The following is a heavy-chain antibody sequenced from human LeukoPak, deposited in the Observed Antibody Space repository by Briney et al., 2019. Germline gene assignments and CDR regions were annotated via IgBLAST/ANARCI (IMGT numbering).Heavy chain of an antibody. D-gene: IGHD6-6*01. CDR3: AKDEWSSSSTAHNWFDP. J-gene: IGHJ5*02. CDR1: GFTFSSYS. V-gene: IGHV3-48*04. Sequence: PGGSLRLSCAASGFTFSSYSMNWVRQAPGKGLEWVSYISSSSSTIYYADSVKGRFTISRDNAKSSLYLQMNSLRAEDTAVYYCAKDEWSSSSTAHNWFDPWGQGTLVTVSS. CDR2: ISSSSSTI.